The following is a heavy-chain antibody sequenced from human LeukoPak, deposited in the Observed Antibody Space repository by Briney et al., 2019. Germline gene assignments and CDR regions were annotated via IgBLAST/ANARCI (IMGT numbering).Heavy chain of an antibody. CDR2: VYTVGRT. CDR3: ARDWGVDETTRGLDY. CDR1: GFTFSNYW. J-gene: IGHJ4*02. V-gene: IGHV3-66*01. D-gene: IGHD3-16*01. Sequence: GGSLRLSCAASGFTFSNYWLTWVRQAPGKGLEWVSTVYTVGRTFYADSVRGRMTVSRDISRNILYLQMDSLRVEDTAVYYCARDWGVDETTRGLDYWGRGALVTVSS.